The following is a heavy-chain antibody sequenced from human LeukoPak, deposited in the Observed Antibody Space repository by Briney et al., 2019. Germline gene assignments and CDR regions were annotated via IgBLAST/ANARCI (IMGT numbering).Heavy chain of an antibody. Sequence: PGGSLRLSCAASGFTFGNYAMSWVRQAPGKGLEWVSASGGDGGSTYADSVKGRFTISRDSSKNTLYLQMNSLRAEDTATYYCAKALNYWYFDLWGRGNLVTVSS. CDR3: AKALNYWYFDL. CDR2: SGGDGGST. J-gene: IGHJ2*01. CDR1: GFTFGNYA. V-gene: IGHV3-23*01.